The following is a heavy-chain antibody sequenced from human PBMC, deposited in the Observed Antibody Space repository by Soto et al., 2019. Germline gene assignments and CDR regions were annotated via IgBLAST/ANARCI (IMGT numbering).Heavy chain of an antibody. J-gene: IGHJ5*02. Sequence: VGSLRLSCAASGFTFSSYAMSWVRHAPGKGLEWVSAISGSGGSTCYADSVKGRFTISRDNSKNTLYLQMNSLRAEDTAVYYCAKAPGYQLPYPWFEPWGQGTLVTVSS. V-gene: IGHV3-23*01. CDR1: GFTFSSYA. CDR3: AKAPGYQLPYPWFEP. CDR2: ISGSGGST. D-gene: IGHD2-2*02.